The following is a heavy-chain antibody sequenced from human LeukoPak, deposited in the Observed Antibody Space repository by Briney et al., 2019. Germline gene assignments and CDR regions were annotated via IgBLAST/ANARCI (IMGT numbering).Heavy chain of an antibody. CDR1: GFNFSHYA. Sequence: GGSLRLSCAASGFNFSHYAMRWVRPAPGKGLEYVSAISSDGDSTYSANCVKGRFIISRDNSKNMLYLQMGSLRPEDMAMYYCARPGRDGCNYDAFDIWGQGTMVTVSS. CDR3: ARPGRDGCNYDAFDI. J-gene: IGHJ3*02. V-gene: IGHV3-64*01. D-gene: IGHD5-24*01. CDR2: ISSDGDST.